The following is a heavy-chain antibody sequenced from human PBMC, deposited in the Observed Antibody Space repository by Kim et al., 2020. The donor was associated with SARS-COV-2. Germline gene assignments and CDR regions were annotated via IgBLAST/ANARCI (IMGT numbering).Heavy chain of an antibody. V-gene: IGHV1-2*06. D-gene: IGHD2-15*01. J-gene: IGHJ6*02. Sequence: ASVKVSCKTSGYTFTGYYVHWVRQAPGQGLEWMGRINPNSGGTNYSQKFQGRVTMTRDTSISTAFMDLSRLRSGDTAVYYCARDLFSVTLEDYYGLDVWGQGTTVTVSS. CDR3: ARDLFSVTLEDYYGLDV. CDR2: INPNSGGT. CDR1: GYTFTGYY.